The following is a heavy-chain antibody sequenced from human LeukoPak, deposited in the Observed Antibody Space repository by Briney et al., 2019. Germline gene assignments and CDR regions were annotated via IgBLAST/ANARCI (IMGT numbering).Heavy chain of an antibody. CDR3: AGDASGFYSSFDD. J-gene: IGHJ4*02. CDR2: ISGSGDRT. V-gene: IGHV3-23*01. D-gene: IGHD3-22*01. Sequence: GGSLRLSCAASGFTFSNYAMTWVRQAPGKGLEWVSSISGSGDRTHYADSVKGRFTISRDNSKNTHYLQMNSLRDDDTAVYYCAGDASGFYSSFDDWGQGTRVTVSS. CDR1: GFTFSNYA.